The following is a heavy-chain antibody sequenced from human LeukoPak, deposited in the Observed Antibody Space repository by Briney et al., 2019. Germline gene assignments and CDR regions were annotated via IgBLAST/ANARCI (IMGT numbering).Heavy chain of an antibody. D-gene: IGHD5-18*01. Sequence: ASVKVSCKASGYTFTSYTMNWVRQAPGQGLEWMGWINTNTGNPTYAQGFTGRFVFSLDTSVSTAYLQITSLKAKDTAVYYCARAHPGYSYGPPFIDYWGQGTLVTVSS. CDR1: GYTFTSYT. J-gene: IGHJ4*02. V-gene: IGHV7-4-1*02. CDR3: ARAHPGYSYGPPFIDY. CDR2: INTNTGNP.